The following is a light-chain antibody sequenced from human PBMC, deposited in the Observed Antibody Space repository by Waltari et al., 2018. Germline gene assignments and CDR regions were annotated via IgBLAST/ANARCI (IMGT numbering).Light chain of an antibody. Sequence: EIVLTQSPGTLSLSPGKRTTLSCRASQSVTSISINWYQQKLGQAHRLLIYCTSSRATGIPDRFSDSGSGTDFTLTISRLEPEDFAVYYCQQYDGEVVTFGGGTKVEI. CDR1: QSVTSIS. CDR2: CTS. J-gene: IGKJ4*01. CDR3: QQYDGEVVT. V-gene: IGKV3-20*01.